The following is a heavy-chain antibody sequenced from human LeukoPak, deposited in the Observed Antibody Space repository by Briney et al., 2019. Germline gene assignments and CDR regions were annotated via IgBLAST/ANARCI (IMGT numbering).Heavy chain of an antibody. J-gene: IGHJ4*02. CDR2: IWSHGNEI. V-gene: IGHV3-33*01. D-gene: IGHD5-12*01. CDR3: VRGSGGNGYGYWGDN. CDR1: GFTFSGFG. Sequence: GGSLRLSCAASGFTFSGFGMHWVRKAPGKGLERVAVIWSHGNEIHYVDSVRGRFTISRDNFRNTLYLQTNSLRAEDSAVYYCVRGSGGNGYGYWGDNWGQGTLVTVSS.